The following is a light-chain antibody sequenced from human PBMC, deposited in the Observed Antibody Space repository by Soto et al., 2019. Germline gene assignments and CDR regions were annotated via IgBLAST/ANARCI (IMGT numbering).Light chain of an antibody. CDR1: SSDVGGYDY. Sequence: QSALTQPPSASGSLGQSVTISCTGTSSDVGGYDYVSWYQQHPGKAPKLIIFQVTKRPSGVPDRYSGSHSGNTASLTVSGLQAEDEADYYCSSYAGSSTFFVFGTGTTVTVL. CDR2: QVT. J-gene: IGLJ1*01. V-gene: IGLV2-8*01. CDR3: SSYAGSSTFFV.